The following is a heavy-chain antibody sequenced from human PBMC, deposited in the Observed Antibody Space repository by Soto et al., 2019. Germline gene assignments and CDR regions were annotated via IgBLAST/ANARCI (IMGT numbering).Heavy chain of an antibody. CDR1: GDTISSYY. CDR2: MYYTGST. CDR3: ARSPSSYDGNWFDP. V-gene: IGHV4-59*13. D-gene: IGHD3-10*01. Sequence: SETLSLTCTVSGDTISSYYWSWIRQPPGKGLEWIGYMYYTGSTNYNPSLKSRVTISVDTSKNQFSLNLISVSAVDTSVYYCARSPSSYDGNWFDPWGQGTLVTVSS. J-gene: IGHJ5*02.